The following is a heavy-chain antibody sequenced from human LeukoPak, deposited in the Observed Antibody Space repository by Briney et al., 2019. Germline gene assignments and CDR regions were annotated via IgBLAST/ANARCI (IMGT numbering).Heavy chain of an antibody. D-gene: IGHD3-22*01. CDR1: GFNFGSYG. CDR2: ISHEGSSQ. V-gene: IGHV3-30*18. CDR3: AKDNNLLITMIVGDAFDI. Sequence: GGSLRLSCAASGFNFGSYGIHWVRQAPGKGLEWLAVISHEGSSQYYADSVKGRFTISRDNSKNTLYLQMNSLRAEDTAVYYCAKDNNLLITMIVGDAFDIWGQGTMVTVSS. J-gene: IGHJ3*02.